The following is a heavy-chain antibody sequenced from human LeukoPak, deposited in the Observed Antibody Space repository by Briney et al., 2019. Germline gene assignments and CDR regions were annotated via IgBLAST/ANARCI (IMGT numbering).Heavy chain of an antibody. CDR1: GYSFTSYW. CDR3: AIPGYYGSGSQYFDY. CDR2: IYPGDSDT. Sequence: GESLKISCKGSGYSFTSYWIGWVRQMPGKGLEWMGIIYPGDSDTRCSPSFQGQVTISADKSISTAYPQWSSLKASDTAIYYCAIPGYYGSGSQYFDYWGQGTLVTVSS. V-gene: IGHV5-51*01. J-gene: IGHJ4*02. D-gene: IGHD3-10*01.